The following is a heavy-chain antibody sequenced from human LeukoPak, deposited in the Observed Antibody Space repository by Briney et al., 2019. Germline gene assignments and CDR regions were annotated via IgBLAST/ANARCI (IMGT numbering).Heavy chain of an antibody. CDR2: ISYDGSDR. J-gene: IGHJ6*04. CDR3: ASQRPGQVDPYYYGMDL. CDR1: GFTFNSYA. V-gene: IGHV3-30*04. D-gene: IGHD6-25*01. Sequence: QPGRSLRLSCVASGFTFNSYAMHWVRQAPGKGLEYVAVISYDGSDRYYADSVEGRFTISRDNSKNTLYVQMNSLRAEDTAIYYCASQRPGQVDPYYYGMDLWGKGTTVIVSS.